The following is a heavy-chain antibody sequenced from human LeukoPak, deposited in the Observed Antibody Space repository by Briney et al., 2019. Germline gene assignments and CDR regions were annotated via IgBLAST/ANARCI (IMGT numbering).Heavy chain of an antibody. Sequence: SETLSLTCTVSGGSINSYYWTWIRQPPGKGLEWIGNIYNSGNTNYNPSLKSRVAISVDTSKNQFSLKLNSVTAADTAVYYCARESGSYLWRSWLNPWGQGTLVTVSS. D-gene: IGHD3-16*01. J-gene: IGHJ5*02. CDR1: GGSINSYY. CDR3: ARESGSYLWRSWLNP. CDR2: IYNSGNT. V-gene: IGHV4-59*01.